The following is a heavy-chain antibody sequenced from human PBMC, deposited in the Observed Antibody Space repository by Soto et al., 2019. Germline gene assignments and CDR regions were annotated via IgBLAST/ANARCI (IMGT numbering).Heavy chain of an antibody. CDR3: ARDPTNFGVVPLDAFDI. Sequence: KASETLSLTCTVSGGSISSGDYYWSWIRQPPGKGLEWIGYIYYSGSTYYNPSLKSRVTISVDTSKNQFSLKLSSVTAADTAVYYCARDPTNFGVVPLDAFDIRGPATMVTVSS. CDR1: GGSISSGDYY. V-gene: IGHV4-30-4*01. D-gene: IGHD3-3*01. CDR2: IYYSGST. J-gene: IGHJ3*02.